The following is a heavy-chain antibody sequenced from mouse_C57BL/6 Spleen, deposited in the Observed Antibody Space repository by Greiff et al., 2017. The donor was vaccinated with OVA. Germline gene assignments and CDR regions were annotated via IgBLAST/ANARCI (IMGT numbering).Heavy chain of an antibody. CDR1: GYAFSSSW. Sequence: VPLQQSGPELVKPGASVKISCKASGYAFSSSWLNWVKQRPGKGLEWIGRIYPGDGDTNYNGKFKGKATLTADKSSSTAYMPLSSLTSEDSAVYFCAREKDFYYFDYWGQGTTLTVSS. CDR3: AREKDFYYFDY. CDR2: IYPGDGDT. V-gene: IGHV1-82*01. J-gene: IGHJ2*01.